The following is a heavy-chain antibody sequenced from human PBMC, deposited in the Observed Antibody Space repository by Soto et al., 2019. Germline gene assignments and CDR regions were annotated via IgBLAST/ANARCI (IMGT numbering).Heavy chain of an antibody. CDR2: ISRSGRGSA. V-gene: IGHV3-23*01. D-gene: IGHD3-22*01. CDR3: ARGRYLDSSDYWVANLPFDH. CDR1: GFTLNSYV. Sequence: GGSLRLYCAASGFTLNSYVMTWVRQAPGEGLEWVSSISRSGRGSAYYADSVKGRFTISRDNSENTLFLQMNNLRDEDTALYYCARGRYLDSSDYWVANLPFDHWGLGTLVTVSS. J-gene: IGHJ4*02.